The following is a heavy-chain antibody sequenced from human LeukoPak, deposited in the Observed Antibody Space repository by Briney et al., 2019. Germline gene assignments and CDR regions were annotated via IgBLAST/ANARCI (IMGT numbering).Heavy chain of an antibody. J-gene: IGHJ4*02. CDR2: INHSGST. D-gene: IGHD3-22*01. V-gene: IGHV4-34*01. CDR3: ARDRRYYDSSGYIRGFDY. Sequence: SETLSLTCAVYGGSFSGYYWSWIRQPPGKGLEWIGEINHSGSTNYNPSLKSRGTISVDKSKNQFSLKLSSVTAADTAVYYCARDRRYYDSSGYIRGFDYGGQGTLVTVSS. CDR1: GGSFSGYY.